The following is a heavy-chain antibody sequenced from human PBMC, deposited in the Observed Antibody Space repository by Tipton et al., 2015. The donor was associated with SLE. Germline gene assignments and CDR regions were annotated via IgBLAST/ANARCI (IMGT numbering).Heavy chain of an antibody. V-gene: IGHV3-7*03. CDR2: IKQDGSER. CDR3: AKECGTYRPYGMDV. Sequence: GSLRLSCEASGFSFRDYWMSWVRQAPGKGLEWVANIKQDGSERYSRDSVKGRFTISRDDSKNTLDLQMDSLRAEDTAFYYCAKECGTYRPYGMDVWGQGTTVTVSS. CDR1: GFSFRDYW. D-gene: IGHD1-26*01. J-gene: IGHJ6*02.